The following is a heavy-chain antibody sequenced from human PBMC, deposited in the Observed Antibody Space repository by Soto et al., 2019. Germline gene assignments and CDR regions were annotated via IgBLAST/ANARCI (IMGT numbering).Heavy chain of an antibody. D-gene: IGHD2-2*01. V-gene: IGHV3-9*01. CDR2: ISWNSGSI. CDR1: GFTFDDYA. CDR3: AKDYCSSTSCPKYYYYYMDV. Sequence: EVQLVESGGGLVQPGRSLSLSCAASGFTFDDYAMHWVRQAPGKGLEWVSGISWNSGSIGYADSVKGRFTISRDNAKNSLYLQMNSLRAEDTALYYCAKDYCSSTSCPKYYYYYMDVWGKGTTVTVSS. J-gene: IGHJ6*03.